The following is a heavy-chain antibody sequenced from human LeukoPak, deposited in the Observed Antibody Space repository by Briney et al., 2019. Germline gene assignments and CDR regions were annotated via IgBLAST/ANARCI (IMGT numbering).Heavy chain of an antibody. CDR1: GFIFSTYG. CDR2: IWSDGLNK. D-gene: IGHD2-15*01. J-gene: IGHJ6*03. V-gene: IGHV3-33*01. CDR3: ARNSAARFYYYYYMDV. Sequence: GGSLRLSCAASGFIFSTYGMHWVRQAPGKGLEWVAVIWSDGLNKDYADSMKGRFTISRDNSKNTLYLQMNTLRSEDTALYYCARNSAARFYYYYYMDVWGKGTTVTVSS.